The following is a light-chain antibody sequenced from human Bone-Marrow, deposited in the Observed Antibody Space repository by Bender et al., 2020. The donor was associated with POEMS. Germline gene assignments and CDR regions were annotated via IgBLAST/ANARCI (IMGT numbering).Light chain of an antibody. V-gene: IGLV2-23*02. CDR1: SSDVGDYDY. Sequence: QSALTQPPSASGSPGQSVTISCTGTSSDVGDYDYVSWYQQHPGKAPKLMIYEVSKRPSGVSNRFSGSKSGNTASLTISGLQAEDEADYYCCLYAGSSTLVFGGGTKLTVL. CDR2: EVS. J-gene: IGLJ2*01. CDR3: CLYAGSSTLV.